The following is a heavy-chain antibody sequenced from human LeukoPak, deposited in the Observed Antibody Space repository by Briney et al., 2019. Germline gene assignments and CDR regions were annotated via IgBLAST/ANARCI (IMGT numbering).Heavy chain of an antibody. J-gene: IGHJ3*01. CDR2: IWYDGSNK. V-gene: IGHV3-33*06. CDR3: AKPRDIDSWAFDV. CDR1: GFTFNTYG. D-gene: IGHD2-15*01. Sequence: PGRSLRLSCAASGFTFNTYGMHWVRQAPGKGLEWVAVIWYDGSNKYYADSVKGRFTISRDNSKNTLNLQMNSLRTEDTAVFYCAKPRDIDSWAFDVWGQGTMVTVSS.